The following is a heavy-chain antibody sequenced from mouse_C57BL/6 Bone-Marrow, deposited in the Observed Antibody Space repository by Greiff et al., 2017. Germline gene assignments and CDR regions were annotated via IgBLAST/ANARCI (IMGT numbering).Heavy chain of an antibody. CDR3: ARRRGQLRLLSYYYAMDD. CDR1: GYTFTDYY. V-gene: IGHV1-26*01. CDR2: INRNNGGT. J-gene: IGHJ4*01. Sequence: EVQLQQSGPELVKPGASVKISCKASGYTFTDYYMNWVKQSHGQSLEWIGDINRNNGGTSYNQKFKGKATLTVDKSSSTAYMELRSLTSEDSAVYYCARRRGQLRLLSYYYAMDDWGQGTSVTVSS. D-gene: IGHD3-2*02.